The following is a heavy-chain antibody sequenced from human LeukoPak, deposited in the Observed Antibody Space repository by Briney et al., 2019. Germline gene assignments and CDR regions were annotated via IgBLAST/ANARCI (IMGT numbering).Heavy chain of an antibody. CDR3: ATTWWNDLSQDAFDI. J-gene: IGHJ3*02. CDR2: ISAYNGNT. Sequence: GASVKVSCKASGYTFTSYGISWVRQAPGQGLEWMGLISAYNGNTNYAQKLQGRVTMTTDTSTSTAHMELRSLRSDDTAVYYCATTWWNDLSQDAFDIWGQGTMVTVSS. D-gene: IGHD1-1*01. CDR1: GYTFTSYG. V-gene: IGHV1-18*01.